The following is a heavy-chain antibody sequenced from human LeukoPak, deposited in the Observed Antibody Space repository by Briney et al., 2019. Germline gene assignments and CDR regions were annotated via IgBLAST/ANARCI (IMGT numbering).Heavy chain of an antibody. CDR3: AKDRYLTTVKNADY. J-gene: IGHJ4*02. CDR2: ISGSGGSP. V-gene: IGHV3-23*01. Sequence: PGGSLRLSCAASGFTFSCYAMSWVRQAPGKGLEWVSGISGSGGSPYYADYVKGRFTISRDNSKNTLFLQMNSLRAEDTAVYYCAKDRYLTTVKNADYWGQGTLVSVSS. CDR1: GFTFSCYA. D-gene: IGHD4-17*01.